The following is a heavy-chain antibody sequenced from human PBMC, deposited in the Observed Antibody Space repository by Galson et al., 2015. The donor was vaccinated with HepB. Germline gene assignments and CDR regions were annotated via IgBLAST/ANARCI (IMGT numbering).Heavy chain of an antibody. CDR1: GYTFNGYY. CDR3: VRGKYYYDSSGYFAY. J-gene: IGHJ4*02. CDR2: INPNSGDT. D-gene: IGHD3-22*01. V-gene: IGHV1-2*06. Sequence: KVSCKASGYTFNGYYMHWVRQAPGQGLEWMGRINPNSGDTNYAQKFQGRVSMTRDSSISTAYMELTRLRSDDTAVYYCVRGKYYYDSSGYFAYWGQGTLVTISS.